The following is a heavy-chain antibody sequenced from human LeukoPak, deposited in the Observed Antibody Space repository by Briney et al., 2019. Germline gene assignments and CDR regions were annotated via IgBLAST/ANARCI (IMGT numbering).Heavy chain of an antibody. V-gene: IGHV3-11*01. CDR3: ARQTVGVTGVGITGVFDS. J-gene: IGHJ4*02. D-gene: IGHD1-26*01. Sequence: GRSLRLSCAASRFNFIDYYMTWIRQAPGKGLEWVSSISSSGSTIDYADSVKGRFTISRDNRRKLLFLQMNSLRVEDTAVYYCARQTVGVTGVGITGVFDSWGQGTLVTVSS. CDR2: ISSSGSTI. CDR1: RFNFIDYY.